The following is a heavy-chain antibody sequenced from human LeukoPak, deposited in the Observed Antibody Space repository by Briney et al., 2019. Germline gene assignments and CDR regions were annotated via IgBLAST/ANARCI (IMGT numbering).Heavy chain of an antibody. CDR2: ITSSSSYI. D-gene: IGHD6-13*01. CDR1: GFIFSSYS. CDR3: ARGGTPSSSWYTKSKNWFDP. J-gene: IGHJ5*02. Sequence: GGSLRLSCAASGFIFSSYSMNWVRQAPGKGLEWVSSITSSSSYIYYADSVKGRFTLSRDNAKNSLYLQMNSLRAEDTAVYYCARGGTPSSSWYTKSKNWFDPWGQETLVTVSS. V-gene: IGHV3-21*01.